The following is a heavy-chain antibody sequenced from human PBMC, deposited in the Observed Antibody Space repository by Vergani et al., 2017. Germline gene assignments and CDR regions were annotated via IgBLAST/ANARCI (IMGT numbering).Heavy chain of an antibody. CDR1: GGTFSSYA. D-gene: IGHD5-18*01. Sequence: QVQLVQSGAEVKKPGSSVKVSCKASGGTFSSYAISWVRQAPGQGLEWMGGIIPIFGTANYGQKFQGRVTITPDESTSTAYMELSSLRSEDTAVYYCARDGGDTAMEYLFDYWGQGTLVTVSS. CDR3: ARDGGDTAMEYLFDY. J-gene: IGHJ4*02. CDR2: IIPIFGTA. V-gene: IGHV1-69*01.